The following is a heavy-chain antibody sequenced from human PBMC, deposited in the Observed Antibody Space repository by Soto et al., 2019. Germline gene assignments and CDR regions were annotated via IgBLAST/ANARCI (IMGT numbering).Heavy chain of an antibody. D-gene: IGHD6-19*01. CDR3: AREVIAVDGAIRWFDP. CDR1: GFSFTRHW. V-gene: IGHV3-74*01. CDR2: INGDGSST. J-gene: IGHJ5*02. Sequence: GGSLRLSCAASGFSFTRHWMHWVRQAPGKGPEWVSRINGDGSSTDYADSVKGRFTIARDNAKNTVYLQMNSLRAEDTAVYYCAREVIAVDGAIRWFDPWRQGTLVTVSS.